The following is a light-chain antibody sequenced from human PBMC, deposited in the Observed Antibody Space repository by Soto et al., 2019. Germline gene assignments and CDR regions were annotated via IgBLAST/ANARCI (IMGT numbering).Light chain of an antibody. CDR3: QQYGSSPLIS. CDR2: GAS. CDR1: QTVSITY. J-gene: IGKJ5*01. Sequence: VLTQSPGTLSLSPGESATLSCRASQTVSITYLTWYQQKPGQAPRLLIFGASKRATGIPDRFSGSGSGRDFTLTISGLETEDFAVYYCQQYGSSPLISFGQGKRLEIK. V-gene: IGKV3-20*01.